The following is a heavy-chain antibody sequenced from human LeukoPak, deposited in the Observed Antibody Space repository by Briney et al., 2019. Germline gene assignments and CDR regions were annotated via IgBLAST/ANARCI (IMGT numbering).Heavy chain of an antibody. CDR1: GGSFSGYY. Sequence: ASETLSLTCAVYGGSFSGYYWSWIRQPPGKGLEWIGEINHSGSTNYNPSLKSRVTISVDTSKNQFSLKLSSVTAADTAVYYCARVRYDSSPVDYWGQGTLVTVSS. CDR2: INHSGST. CDR3: ARVRYDSSPVDY. D-gene: IGHD3-22*01. J-gene: IGHJ4*02. V-gene: IGHV4-34*01.